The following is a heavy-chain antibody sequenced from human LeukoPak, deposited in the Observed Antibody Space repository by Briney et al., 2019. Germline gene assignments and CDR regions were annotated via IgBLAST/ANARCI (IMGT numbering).Heavy chain of an antibody. CDR1: GFTFSNSW. D-gene: IGHD1-1*01. V-gene: IGHV3-7*01. CDR3: ARDGNAGNDFDY. J-gene: IGHJ4*02. Sequence: GGSLRLSCEASGFTFSNSWMTWVRQAPGKGLEWLASIVLDGSDRRYEDSLKGRFAVSRDNARNSLYLQMNSLRVEDTAVYYCARDGNAGNDFDYWGQGTLVTVSS. CDR2: IVLDGSDR.